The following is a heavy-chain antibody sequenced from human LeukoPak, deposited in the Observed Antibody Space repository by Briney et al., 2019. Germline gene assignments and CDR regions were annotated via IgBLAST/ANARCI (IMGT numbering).Heavy chain of an antibody. CDR3: VRGRYGSGFDY. D-gene: IGHD3-10*01. Sequence: GGSLRLSCAASGITFSTYSMNWVRQAPGKGLEWVSYISSGSNTIYYADSVNGRFTISRDNAKNSVYLQMNSLRVEDTAVYYCVRGRYGSGFDYWGQGTLVTVSS. CDR1: GITFSTYS. CDR2: ISSGSNTI. J-gene: IGHJ4*02. V-gene: IGHV3-48*04.